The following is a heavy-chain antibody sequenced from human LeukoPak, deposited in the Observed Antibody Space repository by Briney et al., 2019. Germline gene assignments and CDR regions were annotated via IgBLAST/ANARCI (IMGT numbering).Heavy chain of an antibody. Sequence: PGGSLRLSCAASGFTFSDYYMSWIRQAPGKGLEWVSYISSSGSTIYYADSVKGRFTISRDNAKNSLYLQMNSLRAADTAVYYCARDRDTAMVYFDYWGQGTLVTVSS. V-gene: IGHV3-11*01. CDR3: ARDRDTAMVYFDY. J-gene: IGHJ4*02. CDR2: ISSSGSTI. CDR1: GFTFSDYY. D-gene: IGHD5-18*01.